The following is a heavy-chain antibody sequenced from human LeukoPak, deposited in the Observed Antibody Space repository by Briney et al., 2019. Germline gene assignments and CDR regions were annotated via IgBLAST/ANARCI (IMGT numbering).Heavy chain of an antibody. J-gene: IGHJ3*02. CDR3: ARVEFRYGAFGFDI. CDR2: MNPNSGNT. CDR1: GYTFTSYD. V-gene: IGHV1-8*03. Sequence: ASVKVSCKASGYTFTSYDINWVRQAPGQGLEWMGWMNPNSGNTGYAQKFQGRVTITRNTSISTAYMELSSLRSEDTAVYYCARVEFRYGAFGFDIWGQGTMVTVSS. D-gene: IGHD3-9*01.